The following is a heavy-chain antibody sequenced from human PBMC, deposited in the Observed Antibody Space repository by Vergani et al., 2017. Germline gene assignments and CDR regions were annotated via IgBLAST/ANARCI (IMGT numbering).Heavy chain of an antibody. CDR2: IYPADSDT. Sequence: EVELVQSGPEMRKPGESLKISCKGSEYSFGNYWIGWVRQMPGKGLEWMGIIYPADSDTRYSPSFQGQVTISADKSSSTAFLQWDSLKASYTALYYCARHTTYTDSWGQGTLVTVSS. D-gene: IGHD1-1*01. V-gene: IGHV5-51*01. CDR1: EYSFGNYW. CDR3: ARHTTYTDS. J-gene: IGHJ4*02.